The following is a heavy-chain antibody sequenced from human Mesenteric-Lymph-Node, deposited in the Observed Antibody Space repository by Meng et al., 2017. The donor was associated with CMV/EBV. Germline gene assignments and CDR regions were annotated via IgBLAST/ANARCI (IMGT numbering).Heavy chain of an antibody. J-gene: IGHJ4*02. D-gene: IGHD2-2*01. CDR2: IYSGGST. CDR1: GFTVSSNY. CDR3: AKSREGSTSCYEI. Sequence: GSLKISCAASGFTVSSNYMSWVRQAPGKGLEWVSVIYSGGSTYYADSVKGRFTISRDNSKNTLYLQMNSLRAEDTAVYYCAKSREGSTSCYEIWGQGTLVTVSS. V-gene: IGHV3-53*01.